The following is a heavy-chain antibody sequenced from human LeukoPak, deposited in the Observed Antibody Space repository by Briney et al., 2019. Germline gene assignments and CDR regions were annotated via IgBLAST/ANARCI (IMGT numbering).Heavy chain of an antibody. CDR1: GYTFTGYY. V-gene: IGHV1-2*02. CDR3: ARGIQGQLTDFDY. Sequence: GASVKVSCKASGYTFTGYYMHWVRQAPGQGLEWMGWINPNSGGTNYAQKFQGRVTMTRDTSISTAYMELSSLRSEDTAVYYCARGIQGQLTDFDYWGQGTLVTVSS. D-gene: IGHD6-6*01. CDR2: INPNSGGT. J-gene: IGHJ4*02.